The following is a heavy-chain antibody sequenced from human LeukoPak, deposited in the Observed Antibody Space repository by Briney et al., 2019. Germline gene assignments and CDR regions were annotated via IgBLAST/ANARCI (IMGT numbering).Heavy chain of an antibody. D-gene: IGHD5-18*01. CDR1: GFTFSSYG. V-gene: IGHV3-30*02. J-gene: IGHJ6*03. Sequence: QTGGSLRLSCAASGFTFSSYGMHWVRQAPGKGLEWVAFIRYDGSNKYDADSVKGRFTISRDNSKNTLYLQMNSLRDEDTAVYYCAKEGGYSYGIAFQSYYMDVWGKGTTVTISS. CDR3: AKEGGYSYGIAFQSYYMDV. CDR2: IRYDGSNK.